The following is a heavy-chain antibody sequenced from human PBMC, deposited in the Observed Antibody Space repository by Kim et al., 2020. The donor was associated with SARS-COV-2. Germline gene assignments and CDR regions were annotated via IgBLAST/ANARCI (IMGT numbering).Heavy chain of an antibody. D-gene: IGHD5-18*01. CDR3: ASYTRGYSYGLDY. Sequence: GGSLRLSCAASGFTFSSYAMSWVRQAPGKGLEWVSAISGSGGSTYYADSVKGRFTISRDNSKNTLYLQMNSLRAEDTAVYYCASYTRGYSYGLDYWGQGTLVTVSS. J-gene: IGHJ4*02. CDR1: GFTFSSYA. CDR2: ISGSGGST. V-gene: IGHV3-23*01.